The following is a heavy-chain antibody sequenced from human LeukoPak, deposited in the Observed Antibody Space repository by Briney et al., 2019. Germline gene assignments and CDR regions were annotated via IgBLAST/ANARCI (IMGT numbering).Heavy chain of an antibody. J-gene: IGHJ4*02. CDR1: GFTVSSKY. V-gene: IGHV3-53*01. Sequence: VGSLRVSCAASGFTVSSKYMSWVRQAPGKGVEWVSIIYSDGTSYYADFVKGRFTISRDNSRNTLYLQMNSLRPEDTTVYYCATPRGIWGVSLDHWGQGTLVTVSS. CDR2: IYSDGTS. CDR3: ATPRGIWGVSLDH. D-gene: IGHD3-10*01.